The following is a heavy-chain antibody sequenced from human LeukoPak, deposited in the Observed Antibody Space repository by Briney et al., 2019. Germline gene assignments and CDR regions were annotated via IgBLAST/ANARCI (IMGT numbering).Heavy chain of an antibody. CDR2: IYPGDSDT. J-gene: IGHJ5*02. V-gene: IGHV5-51*01. D-gene: IGHD6-19*01. CDR3: ARHVAVAPAGFDP. Sequence: GESLKISCKCSGYSFTSYWIGWVRQMPGKGLEWMGIIYPGDSDTRYSPSFQGQVTISADKSISTAYLQWSSLKASDTAMHYCARHVAVAPAGFDPWGQGTLVTVSS. CDR1: GYSFTSYW.